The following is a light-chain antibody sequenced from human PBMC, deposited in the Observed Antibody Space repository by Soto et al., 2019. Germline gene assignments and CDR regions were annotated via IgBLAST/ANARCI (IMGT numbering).Light chain of an antibody. Sequence: EIVLTQSPGTLSLSPGERATLSCRASQSVSSSYLAWYQQKPGQAPRQLIYGASSRATGIPDRFSGSGSGTDFTLTITSLDPEDFAVYYCQHYRTSFGGGTRVEIK. CDR2: GAS. CDR1: QSVSSSY. CDR3: QHYRTS. J-gene: IGKJ4*01. V-gene: IGKV3-20*01.